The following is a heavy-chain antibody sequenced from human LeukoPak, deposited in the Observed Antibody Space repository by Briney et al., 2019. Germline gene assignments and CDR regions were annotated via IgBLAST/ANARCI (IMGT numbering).Heavy chain of an antibody. J-gene: IGHJ3*02. CDR2: INHSGST. V-gene: IGHV4-34*01. CDR1: GFTFSNAW. D-gene: IGHD3-22*01. Sequence: PGGSLRLSCAASGFTFSNAWMSWVRQAPGKGLEWIGEINHSGSTNYNPSLKSRVTISVDTSKNQFSLKLSSVTAADTAVYYCARDVAVVVITRPDAFDIWGQGTMVTVSS. CDR3: ARDVAVVVITRPDAFDI.